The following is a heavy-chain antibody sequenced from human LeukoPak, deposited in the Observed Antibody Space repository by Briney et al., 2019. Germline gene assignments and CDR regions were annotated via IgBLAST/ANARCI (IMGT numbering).Heavy chain of an antibody. V-gene: IGHV3-21*01. CDR3: ARDHYYDSSGYHDAFDI. CDR2: ISSSSGYI. J-gene: IGHJ3*02. CDR1: GFTFSSYS. D-gene: IGHD3-22*01. Sequence: GGSLRLSCAASGFTFSSYSMNWVRQAPGKGLEWVSSISSSSGYIYYADSVKGRFTISRDNAKNSLYLQMNSLRAEDTAVYYCARDHYYDSSGYHDAFDIWGQGTMVTVSS.